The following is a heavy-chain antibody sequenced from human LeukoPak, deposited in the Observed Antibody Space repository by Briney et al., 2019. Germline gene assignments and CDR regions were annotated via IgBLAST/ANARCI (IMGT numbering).Heavy chain of an antibody. CDR3: ARGTGSYYNGDAFDI. Sequence: SSETLSLTCTVSGGSISSYYWSWIRQPAGKGLEWIGRIYTSGSTNYNPSLKSRVTMSVDTSKNQFSLELSSVTAADTAVYYCARGTGSYYNGDAFDIWGQGTMVTVSS. CDR2: IYTSGST. J-gene: IGHJ3*02. D-gene: IGHD3-10*01. V-gene: IGHV4-4*07. CDR1: GGSISSYY.